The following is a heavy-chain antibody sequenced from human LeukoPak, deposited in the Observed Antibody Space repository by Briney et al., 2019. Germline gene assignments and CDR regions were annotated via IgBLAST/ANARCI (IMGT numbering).Heavy chain of an antibody. D-gene: IGHD2-15*01. J-gene: IGHJ3*02. V-gene: IGHV1-3*01. CDR2: INAGNGNT. CDR3: ARTIYCSGGSCYLIYAFDI. Sequence: ASVTVSCKASGYTFTSYAMHWVRQAPGQRLEWMGWINAGNGNTKYSQKFQGRVTITRDTSASTAYMELSSLRSEDTAVYYCARTIYCSGGSCYLIYAFDIWGQGTMVTVSS. CDR1: GYTFTSYA.